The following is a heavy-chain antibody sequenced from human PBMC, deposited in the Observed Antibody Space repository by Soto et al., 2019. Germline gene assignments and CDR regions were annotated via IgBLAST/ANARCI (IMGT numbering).Heavy chain of an antibody. Sequence: QVQLVQSGAEVKKPGASVKVSCKASGYTFTNFGISWVRQAPGQGLEWRGWISAYNGNTNYAQNFQDRVTMTTDTSTSTAYMEVRSLRSDDTAVYFCAGGGTPFDYWGQGTLFTVSS. J-gene: IGHJ4*02. D-gene: IGHD3-16*01. CDR2: ISAYNGNT. CDR3: AGGGTPFDY. V-gene: IGHV1-18*01. CDR1: GYTFTNFG.